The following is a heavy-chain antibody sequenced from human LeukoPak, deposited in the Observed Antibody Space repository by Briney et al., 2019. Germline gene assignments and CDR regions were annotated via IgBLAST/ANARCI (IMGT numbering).Heavy chain of an antibody. V-gene: IGHV4-4*02. CDR3: ARGQGATVPKVGKNWFDP. J-gene: IGHJ5*02. D-gene: IGHD1-26*01. CDR2: VNESGGT. Sequence: SGTLSLTCAVSGASLNNDEWWNWVRQPPGKGPEWIGEVNESGGTNINPSLRSRVILSVDTSMNQFSLKLISVTAADTGVYYCARGQGATVPKVGKNWFDPWGHGTRVIVSP. CDR1: GASLNNDEW.